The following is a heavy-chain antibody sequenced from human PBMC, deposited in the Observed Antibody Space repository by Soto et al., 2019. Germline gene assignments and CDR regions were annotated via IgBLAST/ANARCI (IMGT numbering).Heavy chain of an antibody. J-gene: IGHJ4*02. CDR3: ARLRADILTGYTSYYFDY. CDR2: IIPIFGTA. CDR1: GGTFSSYA. V-gene: IGHV1-69*12. Sequence: QVQLVQSGAEVKKPGSSVKVSCKASGGTFSSYAISWVRQAPGQGLEWMGGIIPIFGTANYAQKFQGRVTITADESTSTAYMELSSLRSEDMAVYYCARLRADILTGYTSYYFDYWGQGTLVTVSS. D-gene: IGHD3-9*01.